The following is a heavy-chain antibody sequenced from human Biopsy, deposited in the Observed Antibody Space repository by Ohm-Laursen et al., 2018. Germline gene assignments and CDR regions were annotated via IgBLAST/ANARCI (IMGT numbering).Heavy chain of an antibody. D-gene: IGHD4-17*01. CDR3: ATLTEDYGASPDS. CDR2: VIPISNTA. CDR1: GGSFSDYG. Sequence: ASVKVSCKASGGSFSDYGLSWVRQAPGRGLEWMGRVIPISNTANYAQNFQDRLTITTDRSTDTAYMELNSLRSEDTAVYFCATLTEDYGASPDSWGQGTLVVVSS. J-gene: IGHJ4*02. V-gene: IGHV1-69*05.